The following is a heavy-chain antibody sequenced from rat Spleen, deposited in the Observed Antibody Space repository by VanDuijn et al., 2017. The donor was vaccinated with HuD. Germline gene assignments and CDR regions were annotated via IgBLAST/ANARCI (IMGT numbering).Heavy chain of an antibody. CDR2: ISTGGGNT. CDR1: GFTFSNYY. V-gene: IGHV5-27*01. Sequence: EVQLVESGGGLVQPGRSLKLSCAASGFTFSNYYMAWVRQAPTKGLEWVAYISTGGGNTYYRDSVKGRFTVSRDTAKSTLYLQMDSLRSEDTATYYCSTAGSFTDYYFAGGFDYWGQGVMVTVSS. D-gene: IGHD1-6*01. J-gene: IGHJ2*01. CDR3: STAGSFTDYYFAGGFDY.